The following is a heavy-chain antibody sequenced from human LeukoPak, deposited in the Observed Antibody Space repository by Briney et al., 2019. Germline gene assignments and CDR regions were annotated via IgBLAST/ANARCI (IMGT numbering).Heavy chain of an antibody. Sequence: ASVKVSCKASGYTFTTYAMHWVHQAPGQRLEWMGWINAGNGNTKYSQKFQGRVTITRDTSASTAYMELSSLRSEDTAIYYCARGEVVRGVTYFDYWGQGTLVTVSS. D-gene: IGHD3-10*01. V-gene: IGHV1-3*01. CDR3: ARGEVVRGVTYFDY. J-gene: IGHJ4*02. CDR1: GYTFTTYA. CDR2: INAGNGNT.